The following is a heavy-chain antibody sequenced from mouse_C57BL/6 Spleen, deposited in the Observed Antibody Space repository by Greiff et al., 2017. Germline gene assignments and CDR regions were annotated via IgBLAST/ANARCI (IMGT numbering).Heavy chain of an antibody. J-gene: IGHJ4*01. CDR3: ARHWGGMDY. CDR2: IDPSDSYT. D-gene: IGHD4-1*01. Sequence: QVQLQQSGAELVKPGASVKLSCKASGYTFTSYWMQWVKQRPGQGLEWIGEIDPSDSYTNYNQKFKGKATLTVDTSSSTAYMQLSSLTSEDSAVYYCARHWGGMDYWGQGTSVTVSS. V-gene: IGHV1-50*01. CDR1: GYTFTSYW.